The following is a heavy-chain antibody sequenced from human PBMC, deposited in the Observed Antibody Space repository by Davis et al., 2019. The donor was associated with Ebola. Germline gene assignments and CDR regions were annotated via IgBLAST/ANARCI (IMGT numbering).Heavy chain of an antibody. D-gene: IGHD6-19*01. CDR3: ARDQGSSRGWYSPRLYYYDHMDV. V-gene: IGHV6-1*01. Sequence: PSETLSLTCAISGDSVSSTSAAWNWIRQSPSRGLEWLGRTYYRSKWLNDYALSVQSRITINPDTSKNQFSLHLNSVTPEDTAVYYCARDQGSSRGWYSPRLYYYDHMDVWGEGTTVTVSS. J-gene: IGHJ6*03. CDR1: GDSVSSTSAA. CDR2: TYYRSKWLN.